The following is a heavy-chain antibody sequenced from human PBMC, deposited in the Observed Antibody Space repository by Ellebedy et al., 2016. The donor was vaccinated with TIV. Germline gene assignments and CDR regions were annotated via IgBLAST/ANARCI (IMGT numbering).Heavy chain of an antibody. CDR1: SYTFTRYG. J-gene: IGHJ2*01. D-gene: IGHD3-10*01. CDR2: IAVYNGHT. Sequence: ASVKVSXKVSSYTFTRYGMSWVRQAPGQGLEWMGWIAVYNGHTKYAQKFQDRVVMITETATSTVYMELRSLRSDDTAVYYCARSRLGGGHWYFDFWGRGTLVTVSS. CDR3: ARSRLGGGHWYFDF. V-gene: IGHV1-18*01.